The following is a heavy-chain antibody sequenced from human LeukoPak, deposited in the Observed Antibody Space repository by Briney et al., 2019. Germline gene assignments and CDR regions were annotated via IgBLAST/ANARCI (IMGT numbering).Heavy chain of an antibody. Sequence: PSETLSLTCTVPGGSISSSSYYWGWIRQPPGKGLEWIGSIYYSGSTYYNPSLKSRVTISVDTSKNQFSLKLSSVTAADTAVYYCARLRGQYYDFWSGYPYSMDVWGQGTTVTVSS. D-gene: IGHD3-3*01. V-gene: IGHV4-39*01. J-gene: IGHJ6*02. CDR3: ARLRGQYYDFWSGYPYSMDV. CDR2: IYYSGST. CDR1: GGSISSSSYY.